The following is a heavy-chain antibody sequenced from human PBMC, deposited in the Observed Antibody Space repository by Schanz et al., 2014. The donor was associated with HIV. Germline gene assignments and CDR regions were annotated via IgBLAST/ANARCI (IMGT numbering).Heavy chain of an antibody. V-gene: IGHV3-73*02. Sequence: EVQLVESGGGLVQPGGSLKLSCAASGFTFGDSNIHWVRQASGKGLEWVGRIGSKANSYATGYSAPVKGRFTVSRDNSEDTLYLQMNSLGVDDSAIYYCVKRGSEASSNTWFADSWGQGTLVTVSS. CDR2: IGSKANSYAT. CDR1: GFTFGDSN. J-gene: IGHJ4*02. D-gene: IGHD3-10*01. CDR3: VKRGSEASSNTWFADS.